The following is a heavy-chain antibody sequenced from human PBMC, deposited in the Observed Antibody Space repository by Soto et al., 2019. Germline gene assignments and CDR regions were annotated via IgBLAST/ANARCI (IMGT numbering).Heavy chain of an antibody. CDR3: ARVTDWNDVSYFDY. Sequence: QVQLVESGGGVVQPGRSLRLSCVASGFTFSSYAMHWVRQAPGKGLEWVAVISYDGSNKYYADSVKGRFTISRDNSKNTLYLQMNSLRAEDTAVYYCARVTDWNDVSYFDYWGQGTLVTVSS. J-gene: IGHJ4*02. V-gene: IGHV3-30-3*01. CDR2: ISYDGSNK. D-gene: IGHD1-1*01. CDR1: GFTFSSYA.